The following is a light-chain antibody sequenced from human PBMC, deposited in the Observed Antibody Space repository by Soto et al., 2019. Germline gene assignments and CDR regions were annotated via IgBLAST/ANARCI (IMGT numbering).Light chain of an antibody. CDR3: TSYTDTISRV. Sequence: QSVLTQPPSVSGAPGQRVTISCTGSSSNIGRGYDVHWYQQVPGSAPRLLLSGDNTRPSGVPDRFSGSKSGNTASLTISGLQAEDEADYYCTSYTDTISRVFGGGTKLTVL. CDR1: SSNIGRGYD. CDR2: GDN. J-gene: IGLJ3*02. V-gene: IGLV1-40*01.